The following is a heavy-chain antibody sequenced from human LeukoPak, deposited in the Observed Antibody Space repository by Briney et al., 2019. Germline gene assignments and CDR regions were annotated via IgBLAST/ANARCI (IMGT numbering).Heavy chain of an antibody. V-gene: IGHV3-30*04. D-gene: IGHD1-26*01. CDR1: GFTFSSYA. J-gene: IGHJ4*02. Sequence: GGSLRLSCAASGFTFSSYAMRWVRQAPGKGLEWVAVISYDGSNKYYADSVKGRFTISRDNSKNTLYLQMNSLRAEDTAVYYCARSLVGATTWDWYYFDYWGQGTLVTVSS. CDR2: ISYDGSNK. CDR3: ARSLVGATTWDWYYFDY.